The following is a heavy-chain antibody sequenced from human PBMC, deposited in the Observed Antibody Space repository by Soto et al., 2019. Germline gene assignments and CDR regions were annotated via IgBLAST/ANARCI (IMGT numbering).Heavy chain of an antibody. CDR2: IYYSGST. J-gene: IGHJ6*03. V-gene: IGHV4-59*11. D-gene: IGHD3-10*01. CDR3: ARYRSALPVRYYYYYMDV. Sequence: QVQLQESGPGLVRPSETLSLTCTVSGGSISSHYWSWIRQPPGKGLEWVGYIYYSGSTNYNPSLKSRVTVSLDTSKNQFSLKLSSVTAADTAVYYCARYRSALPVRYYYYYMDVWGKGTTVTVSS. CDR1: GGSISSHY.